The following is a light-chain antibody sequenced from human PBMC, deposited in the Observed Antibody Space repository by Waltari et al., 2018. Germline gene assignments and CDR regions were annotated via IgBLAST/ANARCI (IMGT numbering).Light chain of an antibody. CDR3: QQTYVAPPT. CDR2: AAS. J-gene: IGKJ1*01. V-gene: IGKV1-39*01. CDR1: QNIYTL. Sequence: DVQMTQSPSSLSGSVGDWVTISCRASQNIYTLLNWYRQKPGTAPELLVYAASYRLSGVPSRFRGSGSGTDFTLTISSLQTEDFATYYCQQTYVAPPTFGQGTKVDI.